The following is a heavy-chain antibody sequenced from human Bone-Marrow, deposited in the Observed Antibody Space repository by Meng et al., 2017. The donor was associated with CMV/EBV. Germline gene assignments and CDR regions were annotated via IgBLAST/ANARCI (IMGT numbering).Heavy chain of an antibody. CDR1: GFTFSSYS. J-gene: IGHJ4*02. V-gene: IGHV3-48*02. Sequence: GESLKISCAASGFTFSSYSMNWVRQAPGNGLEWISYIRSNGTIKYYSDSVKGRFTVSRGNTKSSLYLQMNSLRDDDTAMYYCVRGLIDWGQGTLVTVSS. CDR2: IRSNGTIK. CDR3: VRGLID. D-gene: IGHD3-16*02.